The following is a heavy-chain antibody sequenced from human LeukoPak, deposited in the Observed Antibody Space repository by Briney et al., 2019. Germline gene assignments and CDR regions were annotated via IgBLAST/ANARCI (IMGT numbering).Heavy chain of an antibody. CDR3: ASFATGYSYGPDAFDI. V-gene: IGHV3-33*01. CDR2: IWYDGSNK. CDR1: GFTFSSYG. J-gene: IGHJ3*02. D-gene: IGHD5-18*01. Sequence: GRSLRLSCAASGFTFSSYGMHWVRQAPGKGLEWVAVIWYDGSNKYYADSVKGRFTISRDNSKNTLYLQMNSLRAEDTAVYYCASFATGYSYGPDAFDIWGQGTMVTVSS.